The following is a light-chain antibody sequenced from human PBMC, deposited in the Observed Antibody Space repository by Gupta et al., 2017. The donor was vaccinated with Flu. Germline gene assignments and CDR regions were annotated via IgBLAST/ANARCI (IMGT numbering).Light chain of an antibody. CDR3: QVWDRLSDHVV. J-gene: IGLJ2*01. CDR1: NIGGKI. V-gene: IGLV3-21*02. CDR2: DDD. Sequence: SYVLTQPPSVSVAPGQTARITCGGNNIGGKIVHWYQKKPGQAPVLVVYDDDDRPSGIPERFSGSNSGNTATLTISRVEAGDEADYYCQVWDRLSDHVVFGGGTKLTVL.